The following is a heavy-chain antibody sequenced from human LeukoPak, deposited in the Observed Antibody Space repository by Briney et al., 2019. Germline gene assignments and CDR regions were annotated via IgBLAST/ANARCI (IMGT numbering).Heavy chain of an antibody. CDR3: ARDVWQWLVRSFAY. D-gene: IGHD6-19*01. CDR1: GFTFSDYA. CDR2: ISYDGSNK. J-gene: IGHJ4*02. Sequence: GGSLRLSCAPSGFTFSDYALHWVRQAPGKGLEWVAVISYDGSNKYYADSVKGRFTISRDNSRNTLYLRMNSLRPEDTAVYYCARDVWQWLVRSFAYWGQGTLITVSS. V-gene: IGHV3-30-3*01.